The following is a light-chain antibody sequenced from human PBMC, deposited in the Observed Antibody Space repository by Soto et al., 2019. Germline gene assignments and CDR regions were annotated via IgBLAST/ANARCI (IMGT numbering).Light chain of an antibody. CDR2: AAS. V-gene: IGKV1-16*01. CDR3: LQHNSYLWT. J-gene: IGKJ1*01. Sequence: DIQMTQSHSSLSASLGDRFTITCRASQSISNFLNWVQHKPGNAPKVLISAASTLQSGVPPRFSGSESGTDFTLTISSLQPEDSATYYCLQHNSYLWTFGQGTNVDIK. CDR1: QSISNF.